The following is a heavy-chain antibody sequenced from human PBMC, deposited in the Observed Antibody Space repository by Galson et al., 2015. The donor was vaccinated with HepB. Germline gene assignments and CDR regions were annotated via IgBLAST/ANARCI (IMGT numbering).Heavy chain of an antibody. J-gene: IGHJ4*02. V-gene: IGHV3-53*01. D-gene: IGHD3-10*01. CDR1: GFTVSSNY. CDR3: ASGSVVGELFFDY. Sequence: SLRLSCAASGFTVSSNYMSWVRQAPGKGLEWVSVIYSGGSTYYADSVRGRFTISRDNSKNTLYLQMNSLRAEDTAVYYCASGSVVGELFFDYWGQGTLVTVSS. CDR2: IYSGGST.